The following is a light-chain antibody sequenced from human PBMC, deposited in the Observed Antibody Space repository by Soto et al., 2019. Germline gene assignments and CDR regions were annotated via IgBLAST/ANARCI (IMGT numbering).Light chain of an antibody. J-gene: IGKJ4*01. CDR3: QQYNNWPVT. V-gene: IGKV3D-15*01. Sequence: EILLTQSPSTLSLSPGEGVTLSCRASQSVTVNSLAWYQQKPGQAPRLLIYAASTRAAAVPDRFTGSGSGTDFTLTISSLQSEDFAVYYCQQYNNWPVTFGGGTKVDIK. CDR1: QSVTVN. CDR2: AAS.